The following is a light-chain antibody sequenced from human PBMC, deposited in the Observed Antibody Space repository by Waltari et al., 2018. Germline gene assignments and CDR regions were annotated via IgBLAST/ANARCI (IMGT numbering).Light chain of an antibody. J-gene: IGKJ2*01. CDR1: QSVLYSSHNKNY. CDR2: WAS. V-gene: IGKV4-1*01. CDR3: QQHYSTPYT. Sequence: DIVMTQSPDSLAVSLGERATINCQSSQSVLYSSHNKNYLAWYQQKPGQPPKLLIYWASTRESGVPDRFSGSGSGTDFTLTISSLQAEDVAVYYCQQHYSTPYTFGQGTKLEIK.